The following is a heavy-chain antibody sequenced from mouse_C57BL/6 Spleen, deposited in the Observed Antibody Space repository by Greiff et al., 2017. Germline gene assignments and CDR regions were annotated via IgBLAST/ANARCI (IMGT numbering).Heavy chain of an antibody. CDR1: GYSFTDYN. V-gene: IGHV1-39*01. J-gene: IGHJ3*01. CDR2: INPNYGTT. Sequence: VHVKQSGPELVKPGASVKISCKASGYSFTDYNMNWVKQSNGKSLEWIGVINPNYGTTSYNQKFKGKATLTVDQSSSTAYMQLNSLTSEDSAVYYCARSLLRQAWFAYWGQGTLVTVSA. CDR3: ARSLLRQAWFAY. D-gene: IGHD1-2*01.